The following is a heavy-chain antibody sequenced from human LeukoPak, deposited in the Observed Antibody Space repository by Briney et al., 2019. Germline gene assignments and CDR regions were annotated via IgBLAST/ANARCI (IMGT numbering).Heavy chain of an antibody. CDR3: ARHDQVSTSSPKFNDAFDI. V-gene: IGHV4-59*08. Sequence: SETLSLTCTVSGDSMTSYYWSWIRQPPGKGLEWIGNIYYSGTSNYNPPLRSRVTISEDTSKNQFSLELNSVTVADTAVYYCARHDQVSTSSPKFNDAFDIWGQGTMVTVSS. CDR2: IYYSGTS. J-gene: IGHJ3*02. D-gene: IGHD2-2*01. CDR1: GDSMTSYY.